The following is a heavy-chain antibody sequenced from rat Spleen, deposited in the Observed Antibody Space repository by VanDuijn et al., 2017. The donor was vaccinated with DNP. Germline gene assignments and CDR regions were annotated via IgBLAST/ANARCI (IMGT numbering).Heavy chain of an antibody. CDR2: ISPSASRT. J-gene: IGHJ2*01. D-gene: IGHD1-3*01. CDR1: GFTFSKYG. V-gene: IGHV5S13*01. Sequence: EVQLVESGGDLVQPGRSLKLSCAASGFTFSKYGMAWVRQAPTQGLEWVAAISPSASRTYYLDSVKGRFTISRDDAKSSLYLQMNSLKSEDTATYYCARWGGSYADYFDYWGQGVMVTVSS. CDR3: ARWGGSYADYFDY.